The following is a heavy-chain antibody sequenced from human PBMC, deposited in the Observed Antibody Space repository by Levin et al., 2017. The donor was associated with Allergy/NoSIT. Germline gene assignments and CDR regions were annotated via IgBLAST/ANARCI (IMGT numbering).Heavy chain of an antibody. Sequence: ASVKVSCKASGGTFSSYAISWVRQAPGQGLEWMGGIIPIFGTANYAQKFQGRVTITADKSTSTAYMELSSLRSEDTAVYYCARERVKRSTSSPESMDVWGQGTTVTVSS. CDR1: GGTFSSYA. CDR3: ARERVKRSTSSPESMDV. V-gene: IGHV1-69*06. CDR2: IIPIFGTA. J-gene: IGHJ6*02. D-gene: IGHD6-13*01.